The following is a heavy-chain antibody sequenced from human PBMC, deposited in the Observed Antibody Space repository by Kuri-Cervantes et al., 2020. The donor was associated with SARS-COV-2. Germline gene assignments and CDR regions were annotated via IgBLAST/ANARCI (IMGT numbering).Heavy chain of an antibody. CDR2: IYPGDSDT. CDR3: ARLLGDSDIVGYYYYMDV. CDR1: GYTFTRYW. D-gene: IGHD5-12*01. V-gene: IGHV5-51*01. J-gene: IGHJ6*03. Sequence: GESLKISCEGSGYTFTRYWIGWVRQMPGKGLEWMGIIYPGDSDTRYSPSFQGHVSISADKSVGTAYLQWSSLKASDTAMYYCARLLGDSDIVGYYYYMDVWGKGTTVTVSS.